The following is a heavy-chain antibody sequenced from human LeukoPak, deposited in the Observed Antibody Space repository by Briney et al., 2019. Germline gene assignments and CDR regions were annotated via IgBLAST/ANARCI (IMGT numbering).Heavy chain of an antibody. CDR3: AKLYDSSGYSLFDN. V-gene: IGHV3-23*01. Sequence: GGSLRLSCAASEFTFSSYAMSWVRQAPGKGLEWVSAISGSGTRTYYADSVKGRFTISRDNSRDTLYLQVNSLRAEDTAVYYCAKLYDSSGYSLFDNWGQGTMVTVSS. CDR1: EFTFSSYA. CDR2: ISGSGTRT. J-gene: IGHJ3*02. D-gene: IGHD3-22*01.